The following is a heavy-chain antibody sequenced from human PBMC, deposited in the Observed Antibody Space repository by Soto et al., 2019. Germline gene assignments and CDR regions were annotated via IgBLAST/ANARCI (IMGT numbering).Heavy chain of an antibody. CDR2: IKQDEYEK. Sequence: EVQLVESGGGLVQPGGSLRLSCAASGFTFSRYWMTWVRQAPGKGLEWVANIKQDEYEKYYVDSVKGRFTISRDNAKNSLYLEMNSLRVEDTAVYYCARGSYGDFSMRAFYFDYWGQGTLVTVSS. D-gene: IGHD4-17*01. CDR1: GFTFSRYW. J-gene: IGHJ4*02. CDR3: ARGSYGDFSMRAFYFDY. V-gene: IGHV3-7*03.